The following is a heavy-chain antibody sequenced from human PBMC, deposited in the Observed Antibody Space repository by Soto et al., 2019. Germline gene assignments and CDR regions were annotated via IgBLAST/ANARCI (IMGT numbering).Heavy chain of an antibody. J-gene: IGHJ5*02. V-gene: IGHV3-7*03. D-gene: IGHD3-10*01. Sequence: GGSLRLSCVASGFTFTTYWMSWVRQAPGKGLEWVANIRQDGGAQYYVDSVKGRFTISRDNAKNSVYLQMDSLRVEDTTVYYCVRGGHGSGSYLGSSWGQGILVTVSS. CDR2: IRQDGGAQ. CDR1: GFTFTTYW. CDR3: VRGGHGSGSYLGSS.